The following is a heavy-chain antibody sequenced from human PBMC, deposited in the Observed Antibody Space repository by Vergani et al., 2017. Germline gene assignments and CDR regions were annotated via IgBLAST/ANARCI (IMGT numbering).Heavy chain of an antibody. J-gene: IGHJ4*02. CDR3: AKYLRDSTDGLPDS. V-gene: IGHV3-23*01. CDR2: INNNGGST. Sequence: QLLESGGGLIQPGGSLRLSCAASVFTFNSYAMTWVRQAPGKGLEWVSGINNNGGSTYYADSVKGRFTISRDNSKDILYLQMDSLRSEDTALYYCAKYLRDSTDGLPDSWGPGTLVIVSS. D-gene: IGHD2-21*02. CDR1: VFTFNSYA.